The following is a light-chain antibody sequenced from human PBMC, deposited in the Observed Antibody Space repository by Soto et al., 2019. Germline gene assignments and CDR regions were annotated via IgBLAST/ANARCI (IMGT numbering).Light chain of an antibody. J-gene: IGKJ5*01. CDR3: QQYGSSLT. CDR1: QTVTSRH. V-gene: IGKV3-20*01. Sequence: EMVVTQSSGTPSLSPGDGGTLPCSTSQTVTSRHLAWYQQKPGQAPRPPIYRASSRATGIPDRFSGSGSGTDFTLPISRLEPEDFAVYYCQQYGSSLTFGQGTRQEIK. CDR2: RAS.